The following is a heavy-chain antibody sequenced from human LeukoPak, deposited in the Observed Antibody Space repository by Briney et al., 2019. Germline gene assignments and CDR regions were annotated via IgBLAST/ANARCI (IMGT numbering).Heavy chain of an antibody. CDR1: GFTFSSYT. CDR2: ISGSGGST. D-gene: IGHD3-22*01. Sequence: GGSLRLSCAASGFTFSSYTMNWVRQAPGKGLEWVSAISGSGGSTYYADSVKGRFTISRDNSKNTLYLQMNSLRAEDTAVYYCAKVGATMIVVVIWAFDIWGQGTMVTVSS. CDR3: AKVGATMIVVVIWAFDI. V-gene: IGHV3-23*01. J-gene: IGHJ3*02.